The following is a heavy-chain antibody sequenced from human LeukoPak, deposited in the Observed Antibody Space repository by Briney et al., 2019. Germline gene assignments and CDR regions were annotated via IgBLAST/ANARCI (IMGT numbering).Heavy chain of an antibody. CDR1: GFTFSSYA. D-gene: IGHD4-17*01. CDR3: AKSPTTVTYYYYYYGMDV. J-gene: IGHJ6*02. CDR2: ISGSAGST. Sequence: GGSLRLSCAASGFTFSSYAMSWVRQAPGKGLEWVSAISGSAGSTYYADSVKGRFTISRDNSKNTLYLQMNSLRAEDTAVYYCAKSPTTVTYYYYYYGMDVWGQGTTVTVSS. V-gene: IGHV3-23*01.